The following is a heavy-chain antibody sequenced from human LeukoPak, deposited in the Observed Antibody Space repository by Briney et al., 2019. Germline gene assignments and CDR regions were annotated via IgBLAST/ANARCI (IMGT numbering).Heavy chain of an antibody. CDR3: ARDSLDSSPT. J-gene: IGHJ5*02. CDR2: INHSGST. V-gene: IGHV4-34*01. D-gene: IGHD3-22*01. Sequence: PSETLSLTCTVSGGSISSYYWSWIRQPPGKGLEWIGEINHSGSTNYNPSLKSRVTISVDTSKNQFSLKLSSVTAADTAVYYCARDSLDSSPTWGQGTLVTVSS. CDR1: GGSISSYY.